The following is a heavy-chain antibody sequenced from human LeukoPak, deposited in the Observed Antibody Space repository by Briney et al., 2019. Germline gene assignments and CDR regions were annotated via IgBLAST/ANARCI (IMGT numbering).Heavy chain of an antibody. V-gene: IGHV3-23*01. CDR2: ISGTDGGT. CDR1: GFTFTTYA. CDR3: AKGGKWDVTPFDY. D-gene: IGHD1-26*01. J-gene: IGHJ4*02. Sequence: KTGGSLRLSCAASGFTFTTYAMCWVRQVPGKGLEWVSAISGTDGGTYYADSVKGRFTISRDNSKNTLYLQVNSLRAEDTAVYYCAKGGKWDVTPFDYWGQGTLVTVSS.